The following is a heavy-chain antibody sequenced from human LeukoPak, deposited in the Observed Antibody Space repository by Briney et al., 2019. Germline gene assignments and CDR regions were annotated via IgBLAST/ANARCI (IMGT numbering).Heavy chain of an antibody. J-gene: IGHJ5*02. D-gene: IGHD1-26*01. CDR2: VNESGGT. V-gene: IGHV4-34*01. CDR1: IDSFSNYH. Sequence: SETLSLTCAVYIDSFSNYHWNWIRQTPAKGREWIVEVNESGGTNISQSVRSRVILSVDTSKNHFSLKLISVTVADTAIYYCARGQGATVPQVGKNWFDPWGQGTRVTVS. CDR3: ARGQGATVPQVGKNWFDP.